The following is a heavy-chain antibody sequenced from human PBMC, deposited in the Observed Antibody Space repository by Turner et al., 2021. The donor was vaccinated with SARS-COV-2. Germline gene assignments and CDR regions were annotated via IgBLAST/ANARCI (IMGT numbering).Heavy chain of an antibody. V-gene: IGHV1-69*10. J-gene: IGHJ4*02. Sequence: QAQLVQSGAEVKKPGSTVKVSCKASGDTFSNYAVSWVRQAPGQGLEWIGGIVPFLGLAHSAQRFHGRVTITADKSTSTSYMELSSLRAEDTAVYDCATGYAYCGGDCSIDYWGQGTLVTVSS. CDR2: IVPFLGLA. CDR1: GDTFSNYA. D-gene: IGHD2-21*02. CDR3: ATGYAYCGGDCSIDY.